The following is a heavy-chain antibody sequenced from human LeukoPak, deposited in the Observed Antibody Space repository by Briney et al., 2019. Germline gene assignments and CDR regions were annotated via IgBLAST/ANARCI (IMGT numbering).Heavy chain of an antibody. CDR2: IRYDGSNK. J-gene: IGHJ4*02. V-gene: IGHV3-30*02. D-gene: IGHD3-10*01. CDR1: GFTFSSYG. Sequence: GRSLRLSCAASGFTFSSYGMHWVRQAPGKGLEWVAFIRYDGSNKYYADSVKGRFTISRDNSKNTLYLQMNSLRAEDTAVYYCAKELKWFGELLSSGFDYWGQGTLVTVSS. CDR3: AKELKWFGELLSSGFDY.